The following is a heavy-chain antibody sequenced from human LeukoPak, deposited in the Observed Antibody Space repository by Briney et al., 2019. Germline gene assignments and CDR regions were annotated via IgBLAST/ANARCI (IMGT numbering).Heavy chain of an antibody. J-gene: IGHJ6*03. D-gene: IGHD1/OR15-1a*01. CDR3: AARGVTGTNYYMDV. V-gene: IGHV4-38-2*02. CDR2: IYHSGST. Sequence: PSETLSLTCTVSGYSISSGYYWGWIRQPPGKGLEWIGSIYHSGSTYYNPSLKSRVTISVDTSKNQFSLKLSSVTAADTAVYYCAARGVTGTNYYMDVWSKGTTVTVSS. CDR1: GYSISSGYY.